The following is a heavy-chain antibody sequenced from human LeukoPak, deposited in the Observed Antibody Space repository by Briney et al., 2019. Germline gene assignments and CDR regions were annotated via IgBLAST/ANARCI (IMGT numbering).Heavy chain of an antibody. CDR3: ARDVFPDSVVITHHDAFDI. Sequence: SVKVSCKASGGTFSSYAISWVRQAPGQGLEWMGGIIPIFGTANYAQKFQGRVTITADESTSTAYMELSSLRSDDTAVYYCARDVFPDSVVITHHDAFDIWGQGTMVTVSS. J-gene: IGHJ3*02. D-gene: IGHD3-22*01. CDR2: IIPIFGTA. CDR1: GGTFSSYA. V-gene: IGHV1-69*13.